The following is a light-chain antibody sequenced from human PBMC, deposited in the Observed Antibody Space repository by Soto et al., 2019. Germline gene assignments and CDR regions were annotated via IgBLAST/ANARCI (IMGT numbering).Light chain of an antibody. V-gene: IGLV4-69*01. CDR1: SGHSSYA. Sequence: QAVVTQSPSASASLGASVKLTCTLSSGHSSYAIAWHQQQPEKGPRYLMKLNSDGSPSKGDGIPDRFSGSSSGAERYLTISRLQSEDEADYYCQTWGTGIVVFGGGTQLTVL. CDR3: QTWGTGIVV. J-gene: IGLJ2*01. CDR2: LNSDGSP.